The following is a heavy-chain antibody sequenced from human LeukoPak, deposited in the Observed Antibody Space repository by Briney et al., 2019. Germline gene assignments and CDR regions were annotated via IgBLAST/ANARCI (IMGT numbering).Heavy chain of an antibody. CDR2: IYHSGST. CDR1: GGSISSSNW. V-gene: IGHV4-4*02. CDR3: ARAWYDSSGYPFDY. J-gene: IGHJ4*02. D-gene: IGHD3-22*01. Sequence: SETLSLTCAVSGGSISSSNWWSWVRQPPGKGLEWIGEIYHSGSTNYSPSLKSRVTISVDKSKNQFSLKLSSVTAADTAVYYCARAWYDSSGYPFDYWGQGTLVTVSS.